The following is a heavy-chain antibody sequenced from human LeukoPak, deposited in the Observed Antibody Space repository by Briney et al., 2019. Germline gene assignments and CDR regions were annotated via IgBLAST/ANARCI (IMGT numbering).Heavy chain of an antibody. D-gene: IGHD1-26*01. CDR3: ARDRVVGATTFIWFDP. CDR2: INPNSGGT. J-gene: IGHJ5*02. V-gene: IGHV1-2*02. Sequence: GASVKVSCKASGYTFTGYYMHWVRQAPGQGLEWMGWINPNSGGTNYAQKFQGRVTMTRDTSISTAYMELSRLRSDDTAVYYCARDRVVGATTFIWFDPWGQGTLVTVSS. CDR1: GYTFTGYY.